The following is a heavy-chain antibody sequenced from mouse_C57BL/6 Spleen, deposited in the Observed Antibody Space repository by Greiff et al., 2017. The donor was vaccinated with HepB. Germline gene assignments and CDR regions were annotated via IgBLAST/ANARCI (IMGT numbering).Heavy chain of an antibody. CDR3: ARDPFITTVVATEYFDY. V-gene: IGHV5-17*01. CDR1: GFTFSDYG. CDR2: ISSGSSTI. J-gene: IGHJ2*01. Sequence: VQLKQSGGGLVKPGGSLKLSCAASGFTFSDYGMHWVRQAPEKGLEWVAYISSGSSTIYYADTVKGRFTISRDNAKNTLFLQMTSLRSEDTAMYYCARDPFITTVVATEYFDYWGQGTTLTVSS. D-gene: IGHD1-1*01.